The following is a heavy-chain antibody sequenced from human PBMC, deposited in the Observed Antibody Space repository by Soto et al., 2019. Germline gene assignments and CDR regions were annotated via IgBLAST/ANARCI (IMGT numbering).Heavy chain of an antibody. V-gene: IGHV3-23*01. J-gene: IGHJ6*02. CDR3: ARILYSSQRDGVDV. D-gene: IGHD2-8*01. CDR2: ISSGSDTI. CDR1: GFTFGSYP. Sequence: GGSLRLSCAASGFTFGSYPMTWVRQAPGKGLEWVSSISSGSDTIFYADSVKGRFTISRDNSRTTLYLQMNSLRAEDMAIYYCARILYSSQRDGVDVWGQGTAVTVSS.